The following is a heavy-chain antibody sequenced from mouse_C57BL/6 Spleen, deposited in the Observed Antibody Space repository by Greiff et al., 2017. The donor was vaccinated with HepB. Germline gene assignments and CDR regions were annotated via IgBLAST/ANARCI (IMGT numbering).Heavy chain of an antibody. D-gene: IGHD2-1*01. CDR1: GYTFTSYW. CDR3: AREDGNYVLAY. V-gene: IGHV1-64*01. Sequence: VQLQQSGAELVKPGASVKLSCKASGYTFTSYWMHWVKQRPGQGLEWIGMIHPNSGSTNYNEKFKSKATLTVDKSSSTAYMQLSSLTSEDSAVYYCAREDGNYVLAYWGQGTLVTVSA. CDR2: IHPNSGST. J-gene: IGHJ3*01.